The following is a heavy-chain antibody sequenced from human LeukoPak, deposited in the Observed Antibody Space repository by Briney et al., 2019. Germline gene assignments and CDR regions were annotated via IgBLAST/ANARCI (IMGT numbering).Heavy chain of an antibody. J-gene: IGHJ4*02. CDR2: IKQDGSKK. CDR3: TRVGYIDEGVDY. CDR1: GFTFSGNW. D-gene: IGHD5-24*01. Sequence: GGSLRLSCAASGFTFSGNWMTWVRQAPGKGLEWVANIKQDGSKKSYVDSVKGRFTISRDNAKNSLYLQMNSLRAEDTAIYYCTRVGYIDEGVDYWGQGTLVTVSS. V-gene: IGHV3-7*04.